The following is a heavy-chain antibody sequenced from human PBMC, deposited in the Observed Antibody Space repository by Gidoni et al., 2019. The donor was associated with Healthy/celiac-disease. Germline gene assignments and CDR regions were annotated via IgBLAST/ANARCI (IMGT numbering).Heavy chain of an antibody. CDR1: GFTFSTYG. CDR2: IWYDGSNK. Sequence: VHLVESGGGVVQPGRSLRLSCAASGFTFSTYGMHWVRQAPGKGLEWVAVIWYDGSNKYYADSVKGRFTISRDNSKNTLYLQMNSLRAEDTAVYYCARDRVWDSSSWGPYYYYYYGMDVWGQGTTVTVSS. D-gene: IGHD6-13*01. J-gene: IGHJ6*02. CDR3: ARDRVWDSSSWGPYYYYYYGMDV. V-gene: IGHV3-33*01.